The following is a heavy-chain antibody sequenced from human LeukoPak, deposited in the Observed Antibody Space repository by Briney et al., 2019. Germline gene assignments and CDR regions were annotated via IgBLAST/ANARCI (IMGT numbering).Heavy chain of an antibody. Sequence: ASVKVSCKASGYTFTSYDINWVRQATGQGLEWMGWMNPNSGNTGYAQKFQGRFTTTRNTSISTAYMELSSLRSEDTAVYYCARGLSGSYYYYYGMDVWGQGTTVTVSS. CDR3: ARGLSGSYYYYYGMDV. CDR2: MNPNSGNT. CDR1: GYTFTSYD. J-gene: IGHJ6*02. V-gene: IGHV1-8*01. D-gene: IGHD1-26*01.